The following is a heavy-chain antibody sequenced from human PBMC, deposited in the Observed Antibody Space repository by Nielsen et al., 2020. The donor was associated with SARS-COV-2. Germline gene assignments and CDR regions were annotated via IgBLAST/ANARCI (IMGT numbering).Heavy chain of an antibody. J-gene: IGHJ4*02. V-gene: IGHV4-39*01. CDR3: ARLRRGRVLRYFECADY. Sequence: SETLSLTCTVSGGSISSSSYYWGWIRQPPGKGLEWIGSIYYSGSTYYNPSLKSRVTISVDTSKNQFSLKLSSVTAADTAVYYCARLRRGRVLRYFECADYWGQGTLVTVSS. CDR2: IYYSGST. CDR1: GGSISSSSYY. D-gene: IGHD3-9*01.